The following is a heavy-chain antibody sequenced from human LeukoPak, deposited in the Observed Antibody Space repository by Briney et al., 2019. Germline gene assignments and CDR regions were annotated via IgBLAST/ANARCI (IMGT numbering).Heavy chain of an antibody. J-gene: IGHJ4*02. D-gene: IGHD1-26*01. CDR2: ISGDGGST. Sequence: PGGSLRLSCAASGFTFSEYYINWIRQAPGKGLEWVSAISGDGGSTYYADSVKGRIAISRDNSKNTLYLQMNSLRAEDTAVYYCAKAGLSGSYFDYWGQGTLVTVSS. CDR1: GFTFSEYY. V-gene: IGHV3-23*01. CDR3: AKAGLSGSYFDY.